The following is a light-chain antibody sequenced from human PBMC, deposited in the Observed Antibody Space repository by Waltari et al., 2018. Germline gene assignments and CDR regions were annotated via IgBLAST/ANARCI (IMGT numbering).Light chain of an antibody. Sequence: EIVLTQSPATLSLSPGESATLSCRASQSVNSYLVWYQQKPGQAPRLLIYDASNRATGIPARFSGSGSGADFTLTISSLEPEDFAVYYCQQRIDWPLTFGGGTKVEVK. CDR2: DAS. J-gene: IGKJ4*01. CDR1: QSVNSY. V-gene: IGKV3-11*01. CDR3: QQRIDWPLT.